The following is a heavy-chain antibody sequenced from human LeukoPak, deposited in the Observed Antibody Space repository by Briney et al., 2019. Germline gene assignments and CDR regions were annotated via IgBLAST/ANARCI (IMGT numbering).Heavy chain of an antibody. J-gene: IGHJ4*02. CDR3: ARDPRTLTPQYFDY. V-gene: IGHV1-18*04. Sequence: ASVKVSCKASGYIFTNYGISWVRQAPGQGLEWMGWISVHNGHTNYAQKFQGRVTMTTDTSTSTAYMELRSLRSDDTAVYYCARDPRTLTPQYFDYWGQGTLVTVSP. CDR1: GYIFTNYG. CDR2: ISVHNGHT. D-gene: IGHD1-14*01.